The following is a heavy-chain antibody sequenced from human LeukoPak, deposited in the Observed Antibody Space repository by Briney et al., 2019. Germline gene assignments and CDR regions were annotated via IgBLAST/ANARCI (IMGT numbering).Heavy chain of an antibody. D-gene: IGHD3-10*01. CDR1: GFTFSSYA. CDR2: ISGSGGST. CDR3: AKDPRWNYYRDY. V-gene: IGHV3-23*01. J-gene: IGHJ4*02. Sequence: PGGSLRLSCAASGFTFSSYAMSWVRQAPGKGLEWVSAISGSGGSTYYADSVKGRFTISRDNSKSTLYLQMNSLRAEDTAVYYCAKDPRWNYYRDYWGQGTLVTVSS.